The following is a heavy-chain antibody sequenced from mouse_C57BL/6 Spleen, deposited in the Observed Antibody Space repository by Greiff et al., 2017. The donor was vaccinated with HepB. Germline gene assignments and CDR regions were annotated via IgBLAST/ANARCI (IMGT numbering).Heavy chain of an antibody. CDR2: IDPSDSYT. Sequence: QVQLKQPGAELVMPGASVKLSCKASGYTFTSYWMHWVKQRPGQGLEWIGEIDPSDSYTNYNQKFKGKSTLTVDKSSSTAYMQLSSLTSEDSAVYYCARCLANWVDYAMDYWGQGTSVTVSS. J-gene: IGHJ4*01. CDR3: ARCLANWVDYAMDY. CDR1: GYTFTSYW. D-gene: IGHD4-1*01. V-gene: IGHV1-69*01.